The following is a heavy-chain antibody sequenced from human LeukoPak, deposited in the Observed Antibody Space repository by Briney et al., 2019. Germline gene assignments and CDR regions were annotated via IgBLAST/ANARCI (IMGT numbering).Heavy chain of an antibody. CDR3: TRQLANYFDY. J-gene: IGHJ4*02. CDR2: INYRGST. V-gene: IGHV4-59*08. Sequence: SETLSLTCTVSGGSITPYYWSWIRQPPGNGLEWIGYINYRGSTNYNPSLKGRVTISVDTSKNQFSLQLSSVTAADTALYYYTRQLANYFDYWGQGALVTVSS. CDR1: GGSITPYY.